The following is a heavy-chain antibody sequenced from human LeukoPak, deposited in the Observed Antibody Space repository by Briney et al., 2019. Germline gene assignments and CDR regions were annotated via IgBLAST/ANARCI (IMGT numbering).Heavy chain of an antibody. CDR2: ISSTGGTA. Sequence: GGSLRLSCAASGFTFSSFGMSWVRQAPGKGLEWVSAISSTGGTAYYADSVKGRFTISRDNSKNTLYLQMNSLRAEDTAIYYCAKDRYYDSSGPPGYYFDYWGQGTLVTVSS. J-gene: IGHJ4*02. CDR3: AKDRYYDSSGPPGYYFDY. V-gene: IGHV3-23*01. CDR1: GFTFSSFG. D-gene: IGHD3-22*01.